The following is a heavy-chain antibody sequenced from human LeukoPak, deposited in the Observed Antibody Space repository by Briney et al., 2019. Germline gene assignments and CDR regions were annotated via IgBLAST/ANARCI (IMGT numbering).Heavy chain of an antibody. D-gene: IGHD4-23*01. V-gene: IGHV3-48*04. CDR2: ISSSGSTI. Sequence: GGSLRLSCAASGFTFSRYSMNWVRQAPGKGLEWVSYISSSGSTIYYADSVKGRFTISRDNAKNSLYLQMNSLRAEDTAVYYCARDYGGSSPFDYWGQGTLVTVSS. CDR3: ARDYGGSSPFDY. J-gene: IGHJ4*02. CDR1: GFTFSRYS.